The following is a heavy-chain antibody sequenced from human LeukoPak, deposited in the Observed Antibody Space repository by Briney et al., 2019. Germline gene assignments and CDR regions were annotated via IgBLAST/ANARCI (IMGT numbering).Heavy chain of an antibody. CDR3: ARTQYYDFWSGYSPLYYYYMDV. J-gene: IGHJ6*03. V-gene: IGHV1-69*06. CDR2: IIPIFGTA. D-gene: IGHD3-3*01. Sequence: SVTVSCKASGGTFSSYAISWVRQAPGQGLEWMGGIIPIFGTANYAQKFQGRVAITADKSTSTAYMELSSLRSEDTAVYYCARTQYYDFWSGYSPLYYYYMDVWGKGTTVTVSS. CDR1: GGTFSSYA.